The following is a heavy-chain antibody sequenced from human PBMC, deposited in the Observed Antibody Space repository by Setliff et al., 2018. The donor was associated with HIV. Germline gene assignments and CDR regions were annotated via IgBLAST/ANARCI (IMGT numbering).Heavy chain of an antibody. D-gene: IGHD6-13*01. CDR3: ARLRAAGTVHYFDP. CDR1: GGSISSRSHY. Sequence: PSETLSLTCAVSGGSISSRSHYWGWIRQPPGKGLEWIGSVSNSGTTYYNPSLKGRITISVFTSSQQLSLTLTSVTPADTAVYYCARLRAAGTVHYFDPWGQGTQVTVSS. J-gene: IGHJ5*02. CDR2: VSNSGTT. V-gene: IGHV4-39*01.